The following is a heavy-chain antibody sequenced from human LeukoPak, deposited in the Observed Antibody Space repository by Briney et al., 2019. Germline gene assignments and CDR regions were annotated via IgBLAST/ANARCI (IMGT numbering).Heavy chain of an antibody. Sequence: ASVKVSCKASGYIFTTHGISWVRQAPGQGLEWMGWISAYNGNTNYAQKFHGRVTMTTDTSTNTAYMELRSLRSDDTAVYYCARVGYYDFWSGYWKLNKGYFDYWGQGTLVTVSS. V-gene: IGHV1-18*01. CDR3: ARVGYYDFWSGYWKLNKGYFDY. D-gene: IGHD3-3*01. CDR1: GYIFTTHG. CDR2: ISAYNGNT. J-gene: IGHJ4*02.